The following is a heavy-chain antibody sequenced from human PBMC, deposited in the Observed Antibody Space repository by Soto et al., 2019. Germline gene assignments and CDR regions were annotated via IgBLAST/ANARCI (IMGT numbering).Heavy chain of an antibody. D-gene: IGHD2-8*01. CDR2: IRSKAYGGTT. J-gene: IGHJ5*02. CDR3: TREEDRYCTNGVCYPSGRFDP. CDR1: GFTFGDYA. Sequence: PGGSLRLSCTASGFTFGDYAMSWFRQAPGKGLEWVGFIRSKAYGGTTEYAASVKGRFTISRDDSKSIAYLQMNSLKTEDTAVYYCTREEDRYCTNGVCYPSGRFDPWGQGTLVTVSS. V-gene: IGHV3-49*03.